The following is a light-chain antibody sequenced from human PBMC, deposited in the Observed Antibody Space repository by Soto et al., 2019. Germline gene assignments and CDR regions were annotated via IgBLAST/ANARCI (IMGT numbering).Light chain of an antibody. CDR2: AAS. Sequence: AIQMTQSPSSLSASVGDRVTITCRASQGIRNDLGWYQQTPGKAPSLLISAASRLQSGLPSRFSGSGSGTDFTLTISSLQPEDFATYYCLQYYNYPFTFGPGTTVEIK. CDR3: LQYYNYPFT. J-gene: IGKJ3*01. CDR1: QGIRND. V-gene: IGKV1-6*01.